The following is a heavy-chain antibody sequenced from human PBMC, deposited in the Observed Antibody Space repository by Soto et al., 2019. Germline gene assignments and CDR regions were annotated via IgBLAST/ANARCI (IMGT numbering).Heavy chain of an antibody. V-gene: IGHV5-10-1*01. CDR3: ARQIEYSSSYFYY. CDR2: IDLSDSYT. CDR1: GYRFTSYW. Sequence: GESLKISCKGSGYRFTSYWISWVRQMPGKGLEWMGRIDLSDSYTNYSPSFKGHVTISADKSISTAYLQWSSLKASDTAMYYCARQIEYSSSYFYYWGQGTLVTVSS. D-gene: IGHD6-6*01. J-gene: IGHJ4*02.